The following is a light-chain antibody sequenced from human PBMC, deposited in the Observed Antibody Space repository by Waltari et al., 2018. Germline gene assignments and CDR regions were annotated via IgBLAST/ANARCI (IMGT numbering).Light chain of an antibody. CDR1: QSISSW. V-gene: IGKV1-5*03. CDR3: QQYNSYSRT. Sequence: DIQMTQSPSTLSASVGDRVTITRRPSQSISSWLAWYQQKPGKAPKLLIYKSSSLESGVPSRFSGSGSGTEFTLTISSLQPDDFATYYCQQYNSYSRTFGQGTKVEIK. CDR2: KSS. J-gene: IGKJ1*01.